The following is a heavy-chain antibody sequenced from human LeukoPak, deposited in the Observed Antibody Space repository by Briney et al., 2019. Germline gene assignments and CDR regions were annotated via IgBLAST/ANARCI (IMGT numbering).Heavy chain of an antibody. J-gene: IGHJ6*02. CDR3: ATGAVAGLYYYYGMDV. Sequence: ASVKVSCKVSGYTLTELSMHWVRQAPGKGLEWMGGFDPEDGETIYAQKFQGRVTMTEDTSTDTAYMELSSLRSEDTAVYYCATGAVAGLYYYYGMDVWGQGTAVTVSS. V-gene: IGHV1-24*01. CDR1: GYTLTELS. CDR2: FDPEDGET. D-gene: IGHD6-19*01.